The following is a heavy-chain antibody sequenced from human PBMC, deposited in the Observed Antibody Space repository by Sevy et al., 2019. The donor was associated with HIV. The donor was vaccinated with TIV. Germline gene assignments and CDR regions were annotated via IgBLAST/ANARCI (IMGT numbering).Heavy chain of an antibody. V-gene: IGHV1-69*06. D-gene: IGHD3-10*01. J-gene: IGHJ4*02. CDR2: IIPTFDTA. Sequence: ASVKVSCRASGYTLRKHAISWVRQAPGKGLEWMGGIIPTFDTANYPQKFQDRVTITADKSTGTVYMELSSLRSEATALCEWASACENLYYSYCDYWGQGTLVTVSS. CDR3: ASACENLYYSYCDY. CDR1: GYTLRKHA.